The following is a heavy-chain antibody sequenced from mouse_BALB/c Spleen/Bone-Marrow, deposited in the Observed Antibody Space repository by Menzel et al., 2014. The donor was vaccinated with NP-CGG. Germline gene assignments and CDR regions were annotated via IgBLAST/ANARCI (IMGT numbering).Heavy chain of an antibody. CDR1: GYAFTNYW. V-gene: IGHV1-54*01. CDR3: ARELGRGFSY. D-gene: IGHD4-1*01. CDR2: INPGSGGI. J-gene: IGHJ3*01. Sequence: QVQLQQSGVEQVRPGTSVKVSCKASGYAFTNYWIEWVKQRPGQGLEWIGVINPGSGGINYNEKFKGKATLTADKSSNPSFMQLSSLTSDGSAVYFCARELGRGFSYWGQGTLVTVSA.